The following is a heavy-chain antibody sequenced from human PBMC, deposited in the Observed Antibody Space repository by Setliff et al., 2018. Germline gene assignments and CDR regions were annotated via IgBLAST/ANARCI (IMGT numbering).Heavy chain of an antibody. D-gene: IGHD5-12*01. CDR1: GGSISSGGYY. CDR3: ARARYSGYVDY. CDR2: IYYSGST. Sequence: SETLSLTCTVSGGSISSGGYYWSWIRQHPGKGLEWIGCIYYSGSTYYNPSLKSRVTISVDTSKNQFSLKLSSVTAADTAVYYCARARYSGYVDYWGQGTLVTVSS. V-gene: IGHV4-31*03. J-gene: IGHJ4*02.